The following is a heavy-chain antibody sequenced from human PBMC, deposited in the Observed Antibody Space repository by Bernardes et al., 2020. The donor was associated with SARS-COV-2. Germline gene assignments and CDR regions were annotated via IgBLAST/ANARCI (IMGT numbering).Heavy chain of an antibody. CDR1: GFTFRDYA. D-gene: IGHD5-18*01. Sequence: GSLRLSCEVSGFTFRDYAMTWVRQVPGKGLQWVSSVGGSGIYTYYADSAKGRFTISKDNSKNMLFLEMNSLRVEDTAIYFCAREGYSYGYFSKYYFYGMDVWGQGTTVTVSS. J-gene: IGHJ6*02. CDR3: AREGYSYGYFSKYYFYGMDV. V-gene: IGHV3-23*01. CDR2: VGGSGIYT.